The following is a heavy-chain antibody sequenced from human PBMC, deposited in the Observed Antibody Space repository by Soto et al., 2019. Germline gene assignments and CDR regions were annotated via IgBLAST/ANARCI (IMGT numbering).Heavy chain of an antibody. V-gene: IGHV1-8*01. CDR1: GYTFSSYD. CDR3: TRVGPHAMDV. D-gene: IGHD3-16*01. CDR2: MNPNSGNT. Sequence: QVQLVQSGAEVKKPGASVKVSCKASGYTFSSYDINWVRQAPGQGPEWLGWMNPNSGNTGYAQRLQGRVTMTRNTSIRTAYMELRSLRSDDTAVYYCTRVGPHAMDVWGQGTTVTVSS. J-gene: IGHJ6*02.